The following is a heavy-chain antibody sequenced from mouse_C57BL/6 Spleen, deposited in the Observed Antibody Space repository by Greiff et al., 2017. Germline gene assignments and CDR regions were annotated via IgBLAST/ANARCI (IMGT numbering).Heavy chain of an antibody. V-gene: IGHV1-26*01. CDR3: ARAPITTVVAEGFAY. Sequence: VQLLQSGPELVKPGASVKISCKASGYTFTDYYMNWVKQSHGTRLEWIGDINPNNGGISYNQKFKGKVTLAVDKSTSTAYMDLHSLTSEDSAVYYCARAPITTVVAEGFAYWGQGTLVTVSA. CDR1: GYTFTDYY. J-gene: IGHJ3*01. CDR2: INPNNGGI. D-gene: IGHD1-1*01.